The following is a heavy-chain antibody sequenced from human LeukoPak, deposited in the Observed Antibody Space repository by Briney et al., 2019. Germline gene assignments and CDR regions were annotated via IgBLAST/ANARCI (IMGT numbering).Heavy chain of an antibody. CDR2: IAGGIGTT. Sequence: GSLRLSCAASGFTFSNYAMNWARQAPGKGLEWVSAIAGGIGTTFYADSVKGRFTISRDNSKNKLYLQLRSLRAEDTAVYYCAKDLTAASGEVFQFDYWGQGTRVTVS. V-gene: IGHV3-23*01. CDR1: GFTFSNYA. CDR3: AKDLTAASGEVFQFDY. J-gene: IGHJ4*02. D-gene: IGHD6-13*01.